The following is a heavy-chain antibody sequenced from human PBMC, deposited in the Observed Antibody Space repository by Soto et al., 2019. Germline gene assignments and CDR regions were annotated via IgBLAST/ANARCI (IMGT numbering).Heavy chain of an antibody. CDR1: GFTFSSYW. J-gene: IGHJ5*02. V-gene: IGHV3-7*01. CDR2: IKHDGSEK. Sequence: EVQLVESGGGLVQPGGSLRLSCAASGFTFSSYWMSWVRQAPGKGLVWVANIKHDGSEKYYVDSVKGRFTITRDKAKNSLYLQMNSLRAEDTAVYYCARNKYCSSTSCYTGGNWFDPWGQGTLVTVSS. CDR3: ARNKYCSSTSCYTGGNWFDP. D-gene: IGHD2-2*02.